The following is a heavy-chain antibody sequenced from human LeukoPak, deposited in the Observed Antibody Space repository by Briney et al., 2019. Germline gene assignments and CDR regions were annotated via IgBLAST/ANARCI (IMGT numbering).Heavy chain of an antibody. CDR1: GDSISSSSYY. CDR3: ARWGITIFGVVPSGAFDI. D-gene: IGHD3-3*01. CDR2: IYYSGST. V-gene: IGHV4-39*01. J-gene: IGHJ3*02. Sequence: SETLSLTCTVSGDSISSSSYYWGWIRQPPGKGLEWIGSIYYSGSTYYNPSLKSRVTISVDTSKNQFSLKLSSVTAADTAVYYCARWGITIFGVVPSGAFDIWGQGTMVTVSS.